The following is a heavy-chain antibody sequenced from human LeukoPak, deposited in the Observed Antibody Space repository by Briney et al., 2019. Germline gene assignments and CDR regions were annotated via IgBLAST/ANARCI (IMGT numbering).Heavy chain of an antibody. Sequence: GGSLRLSCAASGFSISPYPMSWVRQAPGKGLEWVSSIHGSGVTTYYAESVKGRFTISRDDSKNTLYLQMNSLRAEDTALYYCAKYSYDSSGYYAAFDYWGQGTLVTVSS. CDR2: IHGSGVTT. V-gene: IGHV3-23*01. J-gene: IGHJ4*02. D-gene: IGHD3-22*01. CDR1: GFSISPYP. CDR3: AKYSYDSSGYYAAFDY.